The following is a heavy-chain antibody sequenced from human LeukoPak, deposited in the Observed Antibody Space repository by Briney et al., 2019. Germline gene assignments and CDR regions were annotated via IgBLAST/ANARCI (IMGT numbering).Heavy chain of an antibody. V-gene: IGHV4-4*07. CDR3: ARAIDYSNYEGDYYYYYYYMDV. CDR1: GGSISSYY. Sequence: SETLSLTCTVSGGSISSYYWSWIRQPAGKGLEWIGRIYTSGSTNYNPSLKSRVTMSVDTSKNQFSLKLSSVTAADTAVYYCARAIDYSNYEGDYYYYYYYMDVWGKGTTVTVSS. J-gene: IGHJ6*03. D-gene: IGHD4-11*01. CDR2: IYTSGST.